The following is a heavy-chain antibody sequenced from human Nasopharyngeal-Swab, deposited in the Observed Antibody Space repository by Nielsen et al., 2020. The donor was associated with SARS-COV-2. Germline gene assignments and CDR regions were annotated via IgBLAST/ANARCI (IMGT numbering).Heavy chain of an antibody. CDR1: GYTFTSYY. D-gene: IGHD2-15*01. J-gene: IGHJ3*02. CDR3: ARICPRPSCPDAFDI. Sequence: ASVKVSCKASGYTFTSYYMHWVRQAPGQGLEWMGIINPSGGSTSYAQKFQGRVTMTRDASTSTVYMELSSLRSEDTAVYYCARICPRPSCPDAFDIWGQGTMVTVSS. V-gene: IGHV1-46*01. CDR2: INPSGGST.